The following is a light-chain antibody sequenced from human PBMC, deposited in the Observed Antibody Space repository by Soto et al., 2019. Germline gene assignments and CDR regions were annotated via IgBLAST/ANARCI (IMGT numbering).Light chain of an antibody. CDR2: DAS. J-gene: IGKJ3*01. CDR1: QSISNW. Sequence: DIQMTQSPSTLSASVGDRVTITCRASQSISNWLAWYQQKPGKAPKLLIYDASSLESGVPSRFSGSGSGTEFTLTISSLQPDDFATYYCQQYNTYSPLFVPGTKVDIK. V-gene: IGKV1-5*01. CDR3: QQYNTYSPL.